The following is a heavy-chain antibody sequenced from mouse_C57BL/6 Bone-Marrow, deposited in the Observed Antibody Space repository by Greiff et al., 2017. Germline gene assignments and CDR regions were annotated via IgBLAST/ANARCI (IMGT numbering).Heavy chain of an antibody. J-gene: IGHJ2*01. CDR3: ARGYYGSLYYFDY. CDR1: GYTFTDYY. D-gene: IGHD1-1*01. Sequence: VQLQQSGPELVKHGASVKISCKASGYTFTDYYMNWVKQSHGKSLEWIGDINPNNGGTSYNQKFKGKATLTVDKSSSTAYMELRSLTSEDSAVYYCARGYYGSLYYFDYWGQGTTLTVSS. V-gene: IGHV1-26*01. CDR2: INPNNGGT.